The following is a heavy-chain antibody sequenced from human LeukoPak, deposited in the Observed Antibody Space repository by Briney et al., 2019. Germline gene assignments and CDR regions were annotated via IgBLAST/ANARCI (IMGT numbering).Heavy chain of an antibody. Sequence: GGSLRLSCAASGFTFSSYSMSWVRQAPGKGLEKVGRIRSVTDGGTTDYVAPVKGRFTISRDDSKNTLYLQMNSLKTEDTAVYYCTTDEWAWGQGTLVTVSS. CDR1: GFTFSSYS. V-gene: IGHV3-15*01. D-gene: IGHD1-26*01. CDR3: TTDEWA. CDR2: IRSVTDGGTT. J-gene: IGHJ5*02.